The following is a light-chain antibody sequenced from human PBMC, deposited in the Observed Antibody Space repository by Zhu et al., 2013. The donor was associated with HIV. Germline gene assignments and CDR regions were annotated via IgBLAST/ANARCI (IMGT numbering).Light chain of an antibody. Sequence: DIQMTQSPSSLSASVGDRITLTCRASQTISTFLNWYQHKPRSSPKLLIYRASALQTDVPSRFSASGFETHFTLTITDLQPDDFATYYCCQQYNSYSLTFGRRD. CDR2: RAS. J-gene: IGKJ4*01. CDR1: QTISTF. CDR3: QQYNSYSLT. V-gene: IGKV1-5*03.